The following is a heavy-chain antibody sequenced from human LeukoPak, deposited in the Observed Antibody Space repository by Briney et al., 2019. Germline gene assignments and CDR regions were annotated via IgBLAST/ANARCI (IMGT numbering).Heavy chain of an antibody. CDR1: GGSISSYY. Sequence: PSETLSLTCTVSGGSISSYYWSWIRQPPGKGLEWIGYIYYSGSTNYNPSLKSRVTISVDTSKNQFSLKLSSVTAADTAMYYCARPRAGSNSIEEFDYWGQGTLVTVSS. CDR3: ARPRAGSNSIEEFDY. CDR2: IYYSGST. J-gene: IGHJ4*02. V-gene: IGHV4-59*01. D-gene: IGHD6-13*01.